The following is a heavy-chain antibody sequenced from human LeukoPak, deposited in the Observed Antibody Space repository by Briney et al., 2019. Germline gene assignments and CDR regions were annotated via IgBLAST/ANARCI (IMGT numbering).Heavy chain of an antibody. CDR3: AGRPPPSVSAMVTSSFDY. CDR2: INHSGST. Sequence: SETLSLTCTVSGGSIRSSNYYWGWIRQPPGKGLEWIGEINHSGSTNYNPSLKSRVTISVDTSKNQFSLKLSSVTAADTAVYYCAGRPPPSVSAMVTSSFDYWGQGTLVTVSS. J-gene: IGHJ4*02. D-gene: IGHD5-18*01. CDR1: GGSIRSSNYY. V-gene: IGHV4-39*07.